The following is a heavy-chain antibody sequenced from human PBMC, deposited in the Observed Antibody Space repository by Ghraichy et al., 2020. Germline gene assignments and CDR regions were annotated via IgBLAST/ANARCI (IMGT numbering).Heavy chain of an antibody. CDR3: ARGRVEDYGMDV. CDR1: GFTFSSYC. Sequence: GGSLRLSCAASGFTFSSYCMHWVRQAPGKGLVWVSRINSDGSSTNYADSVKGRFTISRDNAKNTLYLQMNSLRAEDTAVYYCARGRVEDYGMDVWGQGTTVTVSS. V-gene: IGHV3-74*01. J-gene: IGHJ6*02. CDR2: INSDGSST. D-gene: IGHD3-10*01.